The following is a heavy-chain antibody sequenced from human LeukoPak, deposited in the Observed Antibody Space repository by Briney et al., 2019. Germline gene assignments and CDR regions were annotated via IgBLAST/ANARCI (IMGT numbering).Heavy chain of an antibody. CDR1: GFTVTYNY. CDR3: ARDSNGPAF. CDR2: IYSDGGT. V-gene: IGHV3-53*01. D-gene: IGHD3-22*01. J-gene: IGHJ4*02. Sequence: GGSLRLSCAVSGFTVTYNYMSWVRQAPGKGLEYVSVIYSDGGTFYSESVKGRFTISREYSKNTLYLQMNSLRADDTAVYYCARDSNGPAFWGQGTLVTVSS.